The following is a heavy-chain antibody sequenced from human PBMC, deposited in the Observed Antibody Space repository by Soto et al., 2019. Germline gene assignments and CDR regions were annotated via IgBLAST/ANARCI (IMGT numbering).Heavy chain of an antibody. J-gene: IGHJ4*02. CDR1: GFSVSATS. V-gene: IGHV3-53*01. CDR3: ARVNTTLVDHFDC. D-gene: IGHD5-18*01. Sequence: AGGSLRLSCVVSGFSVSATSIFRVRQATGKGLEWVSLMHRGGTTDNADSVKGRFTTSRDKSKNTLYLHMNGLRVEDTAVYYCARVNTTLVDHFDCWGQGTLVTVSS. CDR2: MHRGGTT.